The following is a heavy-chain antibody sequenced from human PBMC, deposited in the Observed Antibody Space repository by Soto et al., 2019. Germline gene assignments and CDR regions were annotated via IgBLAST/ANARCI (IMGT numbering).Heavy chain of an antibody. CDR2: ISYDGSNK. J-gene: IGHJ6*02. D-gene: IGHD3-22*01. CDR3: ARVGSDQAYYYDNSGYYLAYYYYGMDV. Sequence: QVQLVESGGGVVQPGRSLRLSCAASGFTFSSYAMHWVRQAPGKGLEWVAVISYDGSNKYYADSVKGRVTISRDNSKNTLYLQMNSLRAEDTAVYYCARVGSDQAYYYDNSGYYLAYYYYGMDVWGQGTTVTVSS. CDR1: GFTFSSYA. V-gene: IGHV3-30-3*01.